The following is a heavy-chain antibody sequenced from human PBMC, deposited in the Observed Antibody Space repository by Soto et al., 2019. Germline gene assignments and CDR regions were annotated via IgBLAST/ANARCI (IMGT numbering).Heavy chain of an antibody. CDR3: ARMSTDGDSSDYYYGMDV. CDR2: IDWDDDK. Sequence: SGPTLVNPTQTLTLTCTFSGFSLSTSGMCVSWIRQPPGKALEWLALIDWDDDKYYSTSLKTRLTISKDTSKNQVVLTMTNMDPVDTATYYCARMSTDGDSSDYYYGMDVWGQGTTVTVSS. J-gene: IGHJ6*02. CDR1: GFSLSTSGMC. V-gene: IGHV2-70*01. D-gene: IGHD4-17*01.